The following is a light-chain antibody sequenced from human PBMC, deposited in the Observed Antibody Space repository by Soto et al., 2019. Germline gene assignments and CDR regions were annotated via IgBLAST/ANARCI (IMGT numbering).Light chain of an antibody. J-gene: IGKJ2*01. CDR2: GAS. V-gene: IGKV1-39*01. CDR1: QSISSH. CDR3: QQTYSTTLYT. Sequence: DIQMAQSPSSLSASVGDRVTITCRASQSISSHLNWYQQKPGKAPKLLIYGASSVRTGVPSRFSGSGSGTDLTLTISSLQREDFATYYCQQTYSTTLYTNGRGMKREIK.